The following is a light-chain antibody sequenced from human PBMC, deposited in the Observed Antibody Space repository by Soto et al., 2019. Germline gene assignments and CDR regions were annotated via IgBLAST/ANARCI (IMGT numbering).Light chain of an antibody. CDR2: YVS. Sequence: QSALTQPASVSGSPGQSITISCTGTSSDVGGYNYVSWYQHHPGKAPKLIIYYVSNRPSGVSNRFSGSKSGNTASLTISGLQAEDETDYYCSSYAGTHIVFGTGTKVTVL. CDR3: SSYAGTHIV. J-gene: IGLJ1*01. V-gene: IGLV2-14*03. CDR1: SSDVGGYNY.